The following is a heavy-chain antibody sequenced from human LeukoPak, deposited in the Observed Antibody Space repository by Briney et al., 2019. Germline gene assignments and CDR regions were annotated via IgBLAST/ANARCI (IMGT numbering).Heavy chain of an antibody. Sequence: GASVKVSCKASGYTFTSYGISWVRQAPGQGLEWMGWISTYNGNTKYAQKLQGRVTMTTDTSTSTAYMELRSLRSDDTAVYYCARDGVPTVLMGVYFDYWGQGTLVTVSS. CDR1: GYTFTSYG. CDR3: ARDGVPTVLMGVYFDY. J-gene: IGHJ4*02. V-gene: IGHV1-18*04. D-gene: IGHD4-17*01. CDR2: ISTYNGNT.